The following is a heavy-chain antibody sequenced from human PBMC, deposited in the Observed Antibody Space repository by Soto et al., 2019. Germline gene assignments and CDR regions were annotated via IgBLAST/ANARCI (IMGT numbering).Heavy chain of an antibody. D-gene: IGHD3-10*01. J-gene: IGHJ4*02. CDR2: IIPIFGTA. Sequence: ASVKVSCKASGGTFSSYAIDWVRQAPGQGLEWMGGIIPIFGTANYAQKFQGRITITTDESTSTAYMELRSLRAEDTAIYYCARASGESYPGSRVFDSWGQGTRVTVSS. CDR3: ARASGESYPGSRVFDS. CDR1: GGTFSSYA. V-gene: IGHV1-69*05.